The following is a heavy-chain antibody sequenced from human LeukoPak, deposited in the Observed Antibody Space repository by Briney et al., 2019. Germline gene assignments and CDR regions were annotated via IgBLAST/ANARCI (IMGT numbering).Heavy chain of an antibody. CDR3: ARDSLREDFDY. Sequence: AGGSLRLSCAASGFTFSSYWMHWVRQAPGKGLVWVSRINWNGGSTGYADSVKGRFTISRDNAKNSLYLQMNSLRAEDTALYYCARDSLREDFDYWGQGTLVTVSS. D-gene: IGHD3-10*01. CDR2: INWNGGST. CDR1: GFTFSSYW. J-gene: IGHJ4*02. V-gene: IGHV3-20*04.